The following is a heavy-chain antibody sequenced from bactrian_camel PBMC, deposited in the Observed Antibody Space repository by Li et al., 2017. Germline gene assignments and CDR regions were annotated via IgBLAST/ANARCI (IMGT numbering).Heavy chain of an antibody. D-gene: IGHD2*01. CDR2: RCTTEEGI. V-gene: IGHV3S63*01. Sequence: QLVESGGGSVQAGGSLTLSCRVTRVQYRGGNCIAWYRQAPGKEREAVAARCTTEEGIYYDPSVAGRFTISKDNAKNTVNVQMNSLKPGDTGMYYCAAGTRRVGGYCPIGEAMFDYWGQGTQVTVS. CDR3: AAGTRRVGGYCPIGEAMFDY. J-gene: IGHJ4*01. CDR1: RVQYRGGNC.